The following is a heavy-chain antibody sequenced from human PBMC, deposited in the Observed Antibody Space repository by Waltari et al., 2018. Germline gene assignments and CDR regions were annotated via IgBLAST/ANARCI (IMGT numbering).Heavy chain of an antibody. CDR3: AKARMPYCSGGSCYSPNWFDP. CDR1: GFTFDDYA. Sequence: EVQLVESGGGLVQPGRSLRLSCAASGFTFDDYAMHWVRQAPGKGLEGVSGISWNSGSIGYADSVKGRFTISRDNAKNSLYLQMNSLRAEDTALYYCAKARMPYCSGGSCYSPNWFDPWGQGTLVTVSS. V-gene: IGHV3-9*01. J-gene: IGHJ5*02. D-gene: IGHD2-15*01. CDR2: ISWNSGSI.